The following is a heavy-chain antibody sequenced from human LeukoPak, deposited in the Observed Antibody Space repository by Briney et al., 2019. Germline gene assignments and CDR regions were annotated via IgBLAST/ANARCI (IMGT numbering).Heavy chain of an antibody. D-gene: IGHD2-2*01. Sequence: SVKVSCKASGGTFSSYAISWVRQAPGQGLEWMGRIIPILGIANYAQKFQGRVTITTDESTSTAYMELSSLRSEDTAVYYCARDSRPVVSAAIPFYYYYYMDVWDKGTTVTVSS. CDR3: ARDSRPVVSAAIPFYYYYYMDV. V-gene: IGHV1-69*04. CDR1: GGTFSSYA. CDR2: IIPILGIA. J-gene: IGHJ6*03.